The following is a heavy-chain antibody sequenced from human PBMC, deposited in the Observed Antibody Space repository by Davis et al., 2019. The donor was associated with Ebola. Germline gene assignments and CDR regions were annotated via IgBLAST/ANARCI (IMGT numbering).Heavy chain of an antibody. CDR1: GFTFSSHV. J-gene: IGHJ3*02. D-gene: IGHD1-26*01. CDR2: INTSGSYT. Sequence: AGSLRLSCTVSGFTFSSHVMNWVRQAPGKGLEWVSAINTSGSYTFYADSVKGRFTISRDNSKNTLYLQMNGLRVEDTAIYYCAKDTSNIWFDIWGQGTMVTVSS. CDR3: AKDTSNIWFDI. V-gene: IGHV3-23*01.